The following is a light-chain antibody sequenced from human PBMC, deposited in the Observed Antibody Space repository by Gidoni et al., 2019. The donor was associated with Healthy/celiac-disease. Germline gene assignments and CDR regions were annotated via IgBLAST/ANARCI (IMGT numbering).Light chain of an antibody. V-gene: IGKV1-39*01. Sequence: DIQMTQSPSSLSASVGDRVTITCRASQSSSSYLNWYQQKPGKAPKLLIYAASSLQICVSSRFSGSGAGTDFTLTISSLQPEDFATYYCQQRYTFXQXTKLEIK. J-gene: IGKJ2*01. CDR3: QQRYT. CDR2: AAS. CDR1: QSSSSY.